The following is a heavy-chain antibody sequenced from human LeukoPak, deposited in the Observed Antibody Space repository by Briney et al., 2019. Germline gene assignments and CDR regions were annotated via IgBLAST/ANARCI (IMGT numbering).Heavy chain of an antibody. CDR3: ARGPGTWYYY. Sequence: SETLSLTCAVYGGSFSGYYWSWIRQPPGKGLEWIGEVNHSGSTNYNPSLKSRVTVSIDTSKNQFSLKLSSVTAADTALYYCARGPGTWYYYWGQGTLVTVSS. CDR1: GGSFSGYY. CDR2: VNHSGST. J-gene: IGHJ4*02. D-gene: IGHD6-13*01. V-gene: IGHV4-34*01.